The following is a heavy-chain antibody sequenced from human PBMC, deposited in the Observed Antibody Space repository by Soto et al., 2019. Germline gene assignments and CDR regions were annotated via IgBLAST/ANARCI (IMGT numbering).Heavy chain of an antibody. J-gene: IGHJ4*02. CDR3: ARDKGRNGGNPLEY. CDR2: ISYDGSNK. D-gene: IGHD2-15*01. Sequence: QVQLVESGGGVVQPGRSLRLSCAASGFTFSSYAMHWVRQAPGKGLEWVAVISYDGSNKYYADSVKGRFTISRDNSKNTLYLQMNSLRAEDTGVYYCARDKGRNGGNPLEYWGQGTLVTVSS. CDR1: GFTFSSYA. V-gene: IGHV3-30-3*01.